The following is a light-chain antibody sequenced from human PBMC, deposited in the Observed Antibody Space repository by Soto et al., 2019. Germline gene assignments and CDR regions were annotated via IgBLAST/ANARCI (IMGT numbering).Light chain of an antibody. CDR1: QSVSSY. J-gene: IGKJ4*01. CDR2: DAS. Sequence: EIVLTQSPATLSLSPGERATLSCRASQSVSSYLAWYQQKPGQAPRLLIYDASNRATGIPARFSGSGSGTDFTLTISRLEPDDLAVYYCQQRSDWPSTFGGGTKVQIK. V-gene: IGKV3-11*01. CDR3: QQRSDWPST.